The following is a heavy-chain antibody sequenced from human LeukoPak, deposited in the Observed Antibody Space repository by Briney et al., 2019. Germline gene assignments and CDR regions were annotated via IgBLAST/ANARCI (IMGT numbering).Heavy chain of an antibody. CDR3: ARSYGDYVVGFDY. D-gene: IGHD4-17*01. CDR1: GGSFSGYY. Sequence: SETLSLTCAVYGGSFSGYYWSWIRQPPRKGLEWIGEINHSGSTNYNPSLKSRVTISVDTSKNQFSLKLSSVTAADTAVYYCARSYGDYVVGFDYWGQGTLVTVSS. CDR2: INHSGST. V-gene: IGHV4-34*01. J-gene: IGHJ4*02.